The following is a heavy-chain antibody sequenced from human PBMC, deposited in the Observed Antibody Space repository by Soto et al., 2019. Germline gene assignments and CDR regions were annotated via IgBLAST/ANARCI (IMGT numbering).Heavy chain of an antibody. D-gene: IGHD2-15*01. J-gene: IGHJ5*02. CDR2: IYYSGST. CDR3: ARRSPVADWFDP. CDR1: GGSISSSSYY. Sequence: PSETLSLTCTVSGGSISSSSYYWGWIRQPPGKGLEWIGSIYYSGSTYYNPSLKSRVTISVDTSKNQFSLKLSSVTAADTAVYYCARRSPVADWFDPWGQGTLVTVSS. V-gene: IGHV4-39*01.